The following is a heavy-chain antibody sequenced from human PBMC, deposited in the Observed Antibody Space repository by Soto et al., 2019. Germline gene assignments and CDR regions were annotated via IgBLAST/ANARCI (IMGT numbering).Heavy chain of an antibody. CDR2: VSYSGST. CDR1: GGSTDSLY. V-gene: IGHV4-59*08. Sequence: QVQLQESGPGLVKPSETLFVTCTVSGGSTDSLYWSWVRQPPGKGLEWIGYVSYSGSTTYNPSLKSRCIVSIDTSKSQFSLKLTSVTAADTILYYCARLCYYDLLSGYYLFDCWGQGILVTVSS. J-gene: IGHJ4*02. D-gene: IGHD3-3*01. CDR3: ARLCYYDLLSGYYLFDC.